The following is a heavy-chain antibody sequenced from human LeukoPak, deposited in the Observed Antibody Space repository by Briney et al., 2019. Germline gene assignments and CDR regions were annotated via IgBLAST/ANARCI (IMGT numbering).Heavy chain of an antibody. CDR2: IYYSGST. CDR3: ASLNY. V-gene: IGHV4-59*08. CDR1: GGSISSYY. Sequence: SETLSLTCTVSGGSISSYYWSWIRQPPGKGLEWIGYIYYSGSTNYNPSLKSRVTISVDTSKNQFSLKLSSVTAADTAVYYCASLNYWGQGTLVTVSS. J-gene: IGHJ4*02.